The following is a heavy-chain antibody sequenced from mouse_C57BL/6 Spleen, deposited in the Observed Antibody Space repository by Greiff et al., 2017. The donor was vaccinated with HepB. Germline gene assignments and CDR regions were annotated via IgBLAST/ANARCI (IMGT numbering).Heavy chain of an antibody. CDR1: GYTFTSYW. Sequence: QLQQPGAELVMPGASVKLSCKASGYTFTSYWMHWVKQRPGQGLEWIGEIDPSDSYTNYNQKFKGKSTLTVDKSSSTAYMQLSSLTSEDSAVYYCARRDGNYDYWGQGTTLTVSS. J-gene: IGHJ2*01. D-gene: IGHD2-1*01. CDR3: ARRDGNYDY. CDR2: IDPSDSYT. V-gene: IGHV1-69*01.